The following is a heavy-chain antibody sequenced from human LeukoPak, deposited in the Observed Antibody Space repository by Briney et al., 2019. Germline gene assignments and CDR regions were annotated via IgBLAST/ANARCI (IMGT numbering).Heavy chain of an antibody. CDR2: INPNSGGT. CDR3: ARDYYDSSGYYYPLHFDY. Sequence: ASVKVSCKASGYTFTGYYMHWVRQAPGQGLEWMGWINPNSGGTNYAQKFQGRVTMTRDTSISTDYMELSRLRSDDTAVYYCARDYYDSSGYYYPLHFDYWGQGTLVTVSS. D-gene: IGHD3-22*01. CDR1: GYTFTGYY. J-gene: IGHJ4*02. V-gene: IGHV1-2*02.